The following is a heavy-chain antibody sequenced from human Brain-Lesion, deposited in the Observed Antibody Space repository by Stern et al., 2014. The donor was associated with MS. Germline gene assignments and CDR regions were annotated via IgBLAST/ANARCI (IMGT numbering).Heavy chain of an antibody. V-gene: IGHV4-61*02. J-gene: IGHJ6*02. CDR1: GGSISSGGYY. Sequence: QLQLQESGPGLVKPSQTLSLSCTVSGGSISSGGYYWSWIRQPAGKGLEWIGRIFNRGSTSYTPSLKSRVPISIDTSKNQFSLRLNSMTAADTAVYYCARGRVVPGFQYYATDVWGQGTTVIVSS. CDR3: ARGRVVPGFQYYATDV. D-gene: IGHD2-2*01. CDR2: IFNRGST.